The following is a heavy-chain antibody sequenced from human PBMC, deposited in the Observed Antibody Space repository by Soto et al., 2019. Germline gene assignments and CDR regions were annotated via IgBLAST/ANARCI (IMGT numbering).Heavy chain of an antibody. CDR2: IYYSGST. J-gene: IGHJ4*02. CDR3: ARRRYSGYEYYFDY. CDR1: GGSISSSSYY. D-gene: IGHD5-12*01. V-gene: IGHV4-39*01. Sequence: SETLSLTCTVSGGSISSSSYYWGWIRQPPGKGLEWIGSIYYSGSTYYNPSLKSRVTISVDTSKNQFSLKLSSVTAADTAVYYCARRRYSGYEYYFDYWAQRTLVTVSS.